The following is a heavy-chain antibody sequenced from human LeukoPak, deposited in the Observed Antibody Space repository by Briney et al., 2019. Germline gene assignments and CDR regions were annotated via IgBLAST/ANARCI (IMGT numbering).Heavy chain of an antibody. CDR2: IYHSGNT. CDR3: ARLVMTTMLGGFDI. Sequence: YPSETLSLTCTVSGGSISSHYWSWIRQPPGKGLEWIGHIYHSGNTNYNPSLKSRVTISVDTSKNQFSLKLSSVTAADTAVYYCARLVMTTMLGGFDIWGQGTMVTVSP. D-gene: IGHD2-21*02. V-gene: IGHV4-59*08. CDR1: GGSISSHY. J-gene: IGHJ3*02.